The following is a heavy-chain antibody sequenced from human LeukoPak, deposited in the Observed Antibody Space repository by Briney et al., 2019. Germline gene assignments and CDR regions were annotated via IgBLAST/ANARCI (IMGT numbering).Heavy chain of an antibody. CDR3: AREKDSSSSPFDY. CDR2: IYYSGIT. CDR1: GDSISSYY. D-gene: IGHD6-6*01. J-gene: IGHJ4*02. V-gene: IGHV4-59*12. Sequence: SETLSLTCTVSGDSISSYYWYWFRQPPGKELEWIACIYYSGITHYNPSLKSRVTISLDTSKNQFSLKLSSVTAADTAVYYCAREKDSSSSPFDYWGQGTLVTVSS.